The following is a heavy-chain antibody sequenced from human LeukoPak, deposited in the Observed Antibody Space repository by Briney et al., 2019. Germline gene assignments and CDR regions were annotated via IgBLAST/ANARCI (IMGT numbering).Heavy chain of an antibody. J-gene: IGHJ6*03. Sequence: ASETLSLTCSVSGDSISSSSYYWGWIRQPPGKGLEWIGSIYYSGSTNYNPSLKSRVTISVDTSKNQFSLKLSSVTAADTAVYYCASVRYYYYYMDVWGKGTTVTVSS. D-gene: IGHD6-6*01. CDR2: IYYSGST. CDR1: GDSISSSSYY. V-gene: IGHV4-39*07. CDR3: ASVRYYYYYMDV.